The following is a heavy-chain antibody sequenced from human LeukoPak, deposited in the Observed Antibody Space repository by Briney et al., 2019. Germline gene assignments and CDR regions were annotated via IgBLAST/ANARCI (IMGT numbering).Heavy chain of an antibody. CDR1: GFAFTSFY. V-gene: IGHV1-46*01. Sequence: ASVKVSCKASGFAFTSFYMHWVRQAPGQGLEWLGVINPSGGDTIYAQKFQGRVTMTRDMSTRTAFMELSSLRSEDTAVYFCARDHSTVRGYYGSGTFDTSYMDVWGKGTTVTVSS. D-gene: IGHD3-10*01. CDR2: INPSGGDT. J-gene: IGHJ6*03. CDR3: ARDHSTVRGYYGSGTFDTSYMDV.